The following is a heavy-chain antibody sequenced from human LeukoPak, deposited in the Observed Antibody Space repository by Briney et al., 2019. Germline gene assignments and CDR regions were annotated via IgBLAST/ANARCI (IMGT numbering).Heavy chain of an antibody. CDR1: GFTFSDYY. J-gene: IGHJ4*02. CDR3: ARGGWPQRWGMVAATAAFDY. V-gene: IGHV3-11*01. Sequence: KPGGSLRLSCAASGFTFSDYYMSWIRQAPGKGLEWVSYITGSSSSTTIYYADSVKGRFTISRDNAKNSLYLQMNSLRAEDTAVYYCARGGWPQRWGMVAATAAFDYWGQGTLVTVSS. D-gene: IGHD2-15*01. CDR2: ITGSSSSTTI.